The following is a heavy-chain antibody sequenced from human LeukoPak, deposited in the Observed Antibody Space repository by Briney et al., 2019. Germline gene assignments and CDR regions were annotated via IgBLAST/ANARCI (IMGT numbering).Heavy chain of an antibody. CDR2: ISSGGGTT. CDR1: GFTFSNYD. Sequence: GGSLRLSCATSGFTFSNYDMSWVRQAPGKGLEWVSSISSGGGTTYYATSVKGRFTISRDNSKNTLYLQMNSLRADDTAVYYCAKDRGDARGCHEYWGQGTLVSVCS. V-gene: IGHV3-23*01. J-gene: IGHJ4*02. CDR3: AKDRGDARGCHEY. D-gene: IGHD6-6*01.